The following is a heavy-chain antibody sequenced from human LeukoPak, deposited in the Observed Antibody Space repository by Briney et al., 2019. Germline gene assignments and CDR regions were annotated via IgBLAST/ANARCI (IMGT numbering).Heavy chain of an antibody. V-gene: IGHV1-8*01. J-gene: IGHJ5*02. D-gene: IGHD2-8*01. Sequence: GASVKVSCKASGYTFSNYDINWVRQAPGQGLEWVGWMKPVSGASDSAERFRGRVTLTSDLSTSTAYLELSSLTSEDTAVYFCARTYCENCPNPNWFDPWGQRTLITVSS. CDR2: MKPVSGAS. CDR3: ARTYCENCPNPNWFDP. CDR1: GYTFSNYD.